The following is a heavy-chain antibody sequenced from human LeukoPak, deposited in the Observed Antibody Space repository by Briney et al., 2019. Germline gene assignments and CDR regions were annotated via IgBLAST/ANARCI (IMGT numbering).Heavy chain of an antibody. J-gene: IGHJ4*02. Sequence: PSETLSLTCTVSGYSISSGYYWGWIRQPPGKGLEWIGSIYHSGSTYYNPSLKSRVTISVDTSKNQFSLKLSSVTAADTAVYYCARDRKMYYYDSSGYYMVPFDYWGQGTLVTVSS. CDR1: GYSISSGYY. D-gene: IGHD3-22*01. CDR3: ARDRKMYYYDSSGYYMVPFDY. CDR2: IYHSGST. V-gene: IGHV4-38-2*02.